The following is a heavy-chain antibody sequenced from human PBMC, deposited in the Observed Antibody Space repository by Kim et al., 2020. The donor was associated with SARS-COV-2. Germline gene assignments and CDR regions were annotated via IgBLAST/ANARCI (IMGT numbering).Heavy chain of an antibody. CDR3: ASVYDYVWAYQRGYFDY. D-gene: IGHD3-16*01. CDR1: GGSFSGYY. V-gene: IGHV4-34*01. Sequence: SETLSLTCAVYGGSFSGYYWSWIRQPPGKGLEWIGEINHSGSTNYNPSLKSRVTISVDTSQNQFSLKLSSVTAADTAVYYCASVYDYVWAYQRGYFDYWG. CDR2: INHSGST. J-gene: IGHJ4*03.